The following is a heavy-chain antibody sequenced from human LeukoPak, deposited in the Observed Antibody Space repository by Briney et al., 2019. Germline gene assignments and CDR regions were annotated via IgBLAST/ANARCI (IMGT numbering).Heavy chain of an antibody. V-gene: IGHV1-69*05. CDR1: GGTFSSYA. Sequence: SVKVSCKASGGTFSSYAISWVRQAPGQGLEWMGGIIPIFGTANYAQKFQGRVTITTDESTSTAYMELSSLRSEDTAVYYCARDRVDTAMVANAEHYYYYYYMDVWGKGTTVTVSS. CDR3: ARDRVDTAMVANAEHYYYYYYMDV. D-gene: IGHD5-18*01. J-gene: IGHJ6*03. CDR2: IIPIFGTA.